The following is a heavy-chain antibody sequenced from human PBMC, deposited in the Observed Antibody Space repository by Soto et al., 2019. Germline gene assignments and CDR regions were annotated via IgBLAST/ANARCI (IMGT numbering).Heavy chain of an antibody. CDR3: AGAAVTGTAGLDF. V-gene: IGHV1-2*02. Sequence: ASVKVSCKASGYTFSGFYMHWVRQAPGQGLEWMGWINHNSGGTKSAEKFQGRVTMTRDTSISTAYMELSRLTSDDTAVYYCAGAAVTGTAGLDFWGQGTQVTVSS. CDR2: INHNSGGT. CDR1: GYTFSGFY. J-gene: IGHJ4*02. D-gene: IGHD6-19*01.